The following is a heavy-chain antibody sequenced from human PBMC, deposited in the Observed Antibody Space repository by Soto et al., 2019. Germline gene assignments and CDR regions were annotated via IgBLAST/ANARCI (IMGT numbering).Heavy chain of an antibody. CDR2: ISGSGGST. V-gene: IGHV3-23*01. CDR3: AKDLTPRRDLGTAMASFDY. CDR1: GFTFSSYA. J-gene: IGHJ4*02. Sequence: GGSLRLSCAASGFTFSSYAMSWVRQAPGKGLEWVSAISGSGGSTYYADSVKGRFTISRDNSKNTLYLQMNSLRAEDTAVYYCAKDLTPRRDLGTAMASFDYWGQGTLVTVSS. D-gene: IGHD5-18*01.